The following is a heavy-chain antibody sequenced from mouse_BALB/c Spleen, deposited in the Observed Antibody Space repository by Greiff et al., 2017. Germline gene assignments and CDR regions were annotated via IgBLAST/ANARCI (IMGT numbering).Heavy chain of an antibody. D-gene: IGHD1-1*01. J-gene: IGHJ4*01. Sequence: EVKVEESGGGLVKPGGSLKLSCAASGFTFSSYAMSWVRQTPEKRLEWVASISSGGSTYYPDSVKGRFTISRDNARNILYLQMSSLRSEDTAMYYCAREGYYGSRDYYAMDYWGQGTSVTVSS. CDR2: ISSGGST. V-gene: IGHV5-6-5*01. CDR1: GFTFSSYA. CDR3: AREGYYGSRDYYAMDY.